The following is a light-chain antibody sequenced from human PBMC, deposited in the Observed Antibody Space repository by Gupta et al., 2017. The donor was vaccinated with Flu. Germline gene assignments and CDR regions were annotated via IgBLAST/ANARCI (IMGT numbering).Light chain of an antibody. CDR3: RSYRRSSTWV. CDR2: DVT. Sequence: QSALTQPASAPCVPGQSITLLCPGTSSGIGGYNYGSRYQPHPAHAPQLLIYDVTSRPLGGSDRCSGSKTDNTASLAISRLQAEDEATYYCRSYRRSSTWVFGAGTKLTAL. V-gene: IGLV2-14*03. J-gene: IGLJ3*02. CDR1: SSGIGGYNY.